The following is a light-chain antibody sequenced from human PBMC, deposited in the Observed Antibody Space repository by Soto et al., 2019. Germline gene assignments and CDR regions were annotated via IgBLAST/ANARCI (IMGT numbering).Light chain of an antibody. CDR1: QSLVQRDGNTY. Sequence: DIVMTQTPLSSPVTLGQPASISCRSSQSLVQRDGNTYLSWLQQRPGQPPRVLIYKISNRFSGVSDRFSGSGAGTDFTLKISRVEAEDVGVYYCMQGTQFPYTSGQGTKLEIK. V-gene: IGKV2-24*01. J-gene: IGKJ2*01. CDR2: KIS. CDR3: MQGTQFPYT.